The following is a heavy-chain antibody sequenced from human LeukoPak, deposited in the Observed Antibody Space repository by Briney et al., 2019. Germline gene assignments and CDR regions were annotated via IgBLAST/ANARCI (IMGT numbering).Heavy chain of an antibody. CDR2: IYYSGST. J-gene: IGHJ3*02. Sequence: SETLSLTCTVSGGSISSYYWSWIRQPPGKGLEWIGYIYYSGSTNYNPSLKSQVTISVDTSKNQFSLKLSSVTAADTAVYYCERDTGSGGAFDIWGQGTMVTVSS. V-gene: IGHV4-59*01. CDR3: ERDTGSGGAFDI. CDR1: GGSISSYY. D-gene: IGHD1-26*01.